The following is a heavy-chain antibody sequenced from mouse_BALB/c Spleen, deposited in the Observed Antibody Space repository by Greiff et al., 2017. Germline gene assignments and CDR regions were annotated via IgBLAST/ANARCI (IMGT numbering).Heavy chain of an antibody. J-gene: IGHJ3*01. Sequence: LVESGAELARPGASVKLSCKASGYTFTDYYINWVKQRTGQGLEWIGEIYPGSGNTYYNEKFKGKATLTADKSSSTAYMQLSSLTSEDSAVYFCAKHYDYDEAWFAYWGQGTLVTVSA. CDR2: IYPGSGNT. D-gene: IGHD2-4*01. CDR1: GYTFTDYY. V-gene: IGHV1-77*01. CDR3: AKHYDYDEAWFAY.